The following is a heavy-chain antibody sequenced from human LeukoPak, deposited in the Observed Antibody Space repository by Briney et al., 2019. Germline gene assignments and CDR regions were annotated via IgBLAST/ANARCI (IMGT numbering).Heavy chain of an antibody. V-gene: IGHV3-48*02. CDR1: AFTFSTYS. CDR3: ARKLGYCSGGTCYTPSRNAFDI. J-gene: IGHJ3*02. D-gene: IGHD2-15*01. Sequence: GESLRLSCAASAFTFSTYSMNWVRQAPGKGLEWVSYISRGGDAIYYADSVKGRFTISRDNAKNSLYLQMNSLRDEDTAVYYCARKLGYCSGGTCYTPSRNAFDIWGQGTMVTVSS. CDR2: ISRGGDAI.